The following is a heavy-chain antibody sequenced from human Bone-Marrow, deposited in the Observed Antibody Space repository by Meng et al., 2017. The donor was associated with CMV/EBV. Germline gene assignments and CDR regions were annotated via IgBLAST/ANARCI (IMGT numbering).Heavy chain of an antibody. CDR1: GFTFSSYA. V-gene: IGHV3-30*04. CDR3: ARVYSNNYYYYGMDV. J-gene: IGHJ6*02. CDR2: IAYDGSNN. D-gene: IGHD6-13*01. Sequence: GESLKISCAASGFTFSSYAMHWVRQAPGKGLEWVAVIAYDGSNNYHADSVKGRFTISRDNSKSTLYLQMNRLRAEDTAVYYCARVYSNNYYYYGMDVWGQGTTVTVSS.